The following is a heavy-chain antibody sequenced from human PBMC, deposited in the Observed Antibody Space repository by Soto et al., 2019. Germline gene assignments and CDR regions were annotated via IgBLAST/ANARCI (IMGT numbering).Heavy chain of an antibody. V-gene: IGHV6-1*01. CDR1: GDSVSSNSAA. CDR2: TYYRSKWYN. J-gene: IGHJ6*03. Sequence: ASETLSLTCAISGDSVSSNSAAWNWIRQSPSRGLEWLGRTYYRSKWYNDYAVSVKSRITSNPDTSKNQFSLQLNSVTPEDTAVYSCQRDFVGIWGIAARHDYSDMDFRGEGTKVTLS. D-gene: IGHD6-6*01. CDR3: QRDFVGIWGIAARHDYSDMDF.